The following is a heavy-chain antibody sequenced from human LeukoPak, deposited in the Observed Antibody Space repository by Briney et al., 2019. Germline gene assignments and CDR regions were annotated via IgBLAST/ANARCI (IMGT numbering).Heavy chain of an antibody. CDR2: IYTSGGS. Sequence: SETLSLTCTVSGGFIASYSWSWIRQPAGKELEWIGRIYTSGGSDYNPSLKSRVTMSLDTSKNQFYLKMTSVTAADTAVYYCARGPSGYYYGWGQGILVTVSS. V-gene: IGHV4-4*07. J-gene: IGHJ4*02. CDR1: GGFIASYS. D-gene: IGHD3-22*01. CDR3: ARGPSGYYYG.